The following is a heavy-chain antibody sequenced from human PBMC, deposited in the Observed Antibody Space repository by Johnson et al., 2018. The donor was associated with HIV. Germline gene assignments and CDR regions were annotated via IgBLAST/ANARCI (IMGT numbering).Heavy chain of an antibody. D-gene: IGHD1-26*01. J-gene: IGHJ3*02. Sequence: VQLVESGGVVVQPGGSLRLSCAASGFTFDDYTMHWVRQAPGKGLEWVSLISWDGGSTYYADSVKGRFTISRDNSKNSLYLQMNSLRTEDTALYYCAKGALEWELLAGVAFDIWGQGTMVTVSS. CDR3: AKGALEWELLAGVAFDI. CDR1: GFTFDDYT. CDR2: ISWDGGST. V-gene: IGHV3-43*01.